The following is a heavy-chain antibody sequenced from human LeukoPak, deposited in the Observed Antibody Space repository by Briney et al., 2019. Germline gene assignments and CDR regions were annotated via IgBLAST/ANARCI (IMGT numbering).Heavy chain of an antibody. CDR2: ISYDGTNK. CDR1: GFTFSSYA. Sequence: GGSLRLSCAASGFTFSSYAMSWVRQAPGKGLEWVAVISYDGTNKYYAESVKGRFTISRDNSKNTLYLQMNSLRAEDTAMYYCAKGRATGDPDYYGMDVWGQGTTVTVSS. J-gene: IGHJ6*02. CDR3: AKGRATGDPDYYGMDV. V-gene: IGHV3-30*18. D-gene: IGHD7-27*01.